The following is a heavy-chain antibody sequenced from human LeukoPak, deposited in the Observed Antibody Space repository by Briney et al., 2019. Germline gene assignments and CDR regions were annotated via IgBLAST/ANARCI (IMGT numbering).Heavy chain of an antibody. CDR2: ISSGSSYI. J-gene: IGHJ4*02. V-gene: IGHV3-21*01. D-gene: IGHD5-18*01. CDR3: ARWIQLWGYFDY. Sequence: GGSLRLSCAASGFTFSSYSMNWVRQAPGKGLEWVPSISSGSSYIYYADSVKGRFTISRDNAKNSLYLQMNSLRAEDTAVYYCARWIQLWGYFDYWGQGTLVTVSS. CDR1: GFTFSSYS.